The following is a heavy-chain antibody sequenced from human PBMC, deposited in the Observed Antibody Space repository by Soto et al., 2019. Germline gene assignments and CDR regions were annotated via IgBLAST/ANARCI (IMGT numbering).Heavy chain of an antibody. D-gene: IGHD6-19*01. V-gene: IGHV3-74*01. J-gene: IGHJ3*02. CDR2: INSDGSST. Sequence: GGSLRLSCAASGFTFSSYWMHWVRQAPGKGLVWVSRINSDGSSTSYADSVKGRFTISRANAKNTLYLQMNSLRAEDTAVYYCAKALSGWPNDASDIWGQGTMVTVSS. CDR1: GFTFSSYW. CDR3: AKALSGWPNDASDI.